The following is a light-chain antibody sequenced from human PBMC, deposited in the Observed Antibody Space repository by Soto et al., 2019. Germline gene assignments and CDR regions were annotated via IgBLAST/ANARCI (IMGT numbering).Light chain of an antibody. V-gene: IGKV3-15*01. CDR1: ESLFGF. J-gene: IGKJ2*01. CDR2: GVS. Sequence: DIVLTQSPATLSVSPGDTVTLSCRASESLFGFLAWYQQKPGQALRLLMYGVSTRATGIPARFSGGGSATDFTLTISSLQSEDSAFYFCQSYNDWPFASGLGTRLEI. CDR3: QSYNDWPFA.